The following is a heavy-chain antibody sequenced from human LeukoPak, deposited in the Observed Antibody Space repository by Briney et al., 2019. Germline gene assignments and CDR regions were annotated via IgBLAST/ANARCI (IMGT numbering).Heavy chain of an antibody. CDR2: LSGSGGST. V-gene: IGHV3-23*01. Sequence: PGGSLRLSCAASGSTFSSYAMIWVRQAPGQARVWVSCLSGSGGSTYYADSVKGRFTISRDNSKNTLYLQMNSLRAEDTAVYYCAKVENQRISMIVVAKGCFDYWGQGTLVTVSS. CDR1: GSTFSSYA. J-gene: IGHJ4*02. D-gene: IGHD3-22*01. CDR3: AKVENQRISMIVVAKGCFDY.